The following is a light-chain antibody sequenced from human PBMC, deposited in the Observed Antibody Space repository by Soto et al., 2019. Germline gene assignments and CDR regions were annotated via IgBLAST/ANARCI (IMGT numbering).Light chain of an antibody. Sequence: IVLTESTGTLSMSTGERDTLSCRASQSVSSSYLAWYQQKPGQAPRLLIYGASSRATGIPDRFSGSGSGTDFTLTISRLEPEDFAVYYCQQYGYPPRTFGQGTRLEIK. V-gene: IGKV3-20*01. CDR3: QQYGYPPRT. CDR2: GAS. CDR1: QSVSSSY. J-gene: IGKJ5*01.